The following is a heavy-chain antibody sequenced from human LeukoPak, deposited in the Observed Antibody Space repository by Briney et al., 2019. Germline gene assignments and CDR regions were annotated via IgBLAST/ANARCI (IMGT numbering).Heavy chain of an antibody. D-gene: IGHD4-17*01. J-gene: IGHJ5*02. CDR3: ARGQPYGDYNYFDP. Sequence: GASVKVSCKASGYTFIGYYMRWVRQAPGQGLEWMGRINPSTGGTNSAQKFQGRVTMTRDTSISTAYMELSRLTSDDTAIYYCARGQPYGDYNYFDPWGQGTLVTVSS. CDR2: INPSTGGT. V-gene: IGHV1-2*06. CDR1: GYTFIGYY.